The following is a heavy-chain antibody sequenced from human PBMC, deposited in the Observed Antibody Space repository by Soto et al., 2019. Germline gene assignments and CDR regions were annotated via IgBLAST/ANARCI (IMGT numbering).Heavy chain of an antibody. CDR3: ARGLISGSHYSGGWYHFDS. Sequence: SETLSLTCSVSGGSISSSSYFWGWIRQPPGKGLEWIGSIYYSGSTYYNPSLKSRVTVSVDTSKNQFSLKLSSVTAADTAVYYCARGLISGSHYSGGWYHFDSWGQGTQVTVSS. CDR2: IYYSGST. J-gene: IGHJ4*02. CDR1: GGSISSSSYF. V-gene: IGHV4-39*01. D-gene: IGHD1-26*01.